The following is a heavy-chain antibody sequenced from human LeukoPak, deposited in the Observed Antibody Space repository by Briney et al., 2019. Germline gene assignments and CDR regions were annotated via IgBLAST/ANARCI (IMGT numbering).Heavy chain of an antibody. D-gene: IGHD5-18*01. CDR2: IIPIFGTA. CDR1: GGTFSSYA. J-gene: IGHJ5*02. V-gene: IGHV1-69*05. Sequence: GASVKVSCKASGGTFSSYAISWVRQAPGQGLEWMGGIIPIFGTANYAQKFQGRVTITTDESTSTAYMELSSLRSEDTAVYYCAETAMNNGFDPWGQGTLVTVSS. CDR3: AETAMNNGFDP.